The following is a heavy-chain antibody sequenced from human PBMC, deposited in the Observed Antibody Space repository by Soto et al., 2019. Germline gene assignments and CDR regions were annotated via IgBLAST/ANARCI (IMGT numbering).Heavy chain of an antibody. CDR3: ARASHSSGPPGDIVVVTPRGYYYGMDV. V-gene: IGHV3-33*01. CDR2: IWYDGSNK. CDR1: GFTFSSYG. Sequence: GGSLRLSCAASGFTFSSYGMHWVRQAPGKGLEWVAVIWYDGSNKYYADSVKGRFTISRDNSKNTLYLQMNSRRAEDTAVYYCARASHSSGPPGDIVVVTPRGYYYGMDVWGQGTTVTVSS. J-gene: IGHJ6*02. D-gene: IGHD2-21*02.